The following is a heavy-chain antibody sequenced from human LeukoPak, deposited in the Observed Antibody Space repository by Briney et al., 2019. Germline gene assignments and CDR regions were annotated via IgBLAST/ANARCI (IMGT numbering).Heavy chain of an antibody. CDR2: MYHSGST. CDR3: ARVTGYMIEDYFDY. V-gene: IGHV4-38-2*02. CDR1: GYSIRSGYY. Sequence: SETLSLTCTVSGYSIRSGYYWGWIRPPPGKGLEWIGSMYHSGSTYYNPSLRSRVIISVDTSKNQFSLKLSSVTAADTAVYYCARVTGYMIEDYFDYWGQGTLVTVSS. J-gene: IGHJ4*02. D-gene: IGHD3-22*01.